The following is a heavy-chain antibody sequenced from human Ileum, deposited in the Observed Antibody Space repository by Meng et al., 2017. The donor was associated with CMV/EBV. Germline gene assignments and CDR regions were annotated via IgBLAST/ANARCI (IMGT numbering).Heavy chain of an antibody. Sequence: VASGFNFNSYSMGWVRQAPGKGLEWVAGISGTGAKSYYADSVKGRSTISRDNSKNTLFLQMNGLRAEDTAVYYCAKDRYFEPAQFDDWGEGTLVTVSS. CDR1: GFNFNSYS. CDR3: AKDRYFEPAQFDD. V-gene: IGHV3-23*01. D-gene: IGHD3-9*01. CDR2: ISGTGAKS. J-gene: IGHJ4*02.